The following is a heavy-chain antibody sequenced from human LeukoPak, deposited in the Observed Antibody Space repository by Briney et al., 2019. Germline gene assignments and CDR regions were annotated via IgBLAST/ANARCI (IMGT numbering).Heavy chain of an antibody. J-gene: IGHJ4*02. CDR3: ARGKCSGWIFDY. CDR1: GGSLSGYY. V-gene: IGHV4-34*01. D-gene: IGHD6-19*01. CDR2: INHRGST. Sequence: PSETLSLTCAVYGGSLSGYYWTWIRHPPGKGLEWIGEINHRGSTNYNPCLKSRVTISVDTSKNQVSLKLSSVTAAGTAVYYCARGKCSGWIFDYWGQGTLGTVSS.